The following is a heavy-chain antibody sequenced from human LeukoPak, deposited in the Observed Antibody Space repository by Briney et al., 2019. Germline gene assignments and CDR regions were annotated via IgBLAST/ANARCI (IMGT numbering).Heavy chain of an antibody. Sequence: GSLRLSCAASGFTVSSNYMSWIRQPPGKGLEWIGEINHSGSTNYNPSLKSRVTISVDTSKNQFSLKLSSVTAADTAVYYCARGRGSRTLWDYWGQGTLVTVSS. CDR1: GFTVSSNY. CDR3: ARGRGSRTLWDY. CDR2: INHSGST. V-gene: IGHV4-34*01. J-gene: IGHJ4*02. D-gene: IGHD1-14*01.